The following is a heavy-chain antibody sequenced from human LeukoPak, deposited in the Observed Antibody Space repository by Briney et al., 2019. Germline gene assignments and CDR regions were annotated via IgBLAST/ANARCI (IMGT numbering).Heavy chain of an antibody. J-gene: IGHJ4*02. CDR1: GGSFSGYY. V-gene: IGHV4-34*01. D-gene: IGHD6-13*01. CDR2: INHSGST. Sequence: SETLSLTCAVYGGSFSGYYWSWIRQPPGKGLEWIGEINHSGSTNYNPSLKSRVTISVDTSKNQFSLKLSSVTAADTAVYYCARGESPFSSSWLDYWGQGTLVTVSS. CDR3: ARGESPFSSSWLDY.